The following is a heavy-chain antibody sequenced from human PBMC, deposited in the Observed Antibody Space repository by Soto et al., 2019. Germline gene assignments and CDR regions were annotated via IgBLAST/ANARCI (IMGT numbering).Heavy chain of an antibody. CDR3: ARLGPRIGLTHNYGMDF. J-gene: IGHJ6*02. D-gene: IGHD7-27*01. CDR1: GGTFSSYA. Sequence: SVKVSCKASGGTFSSYAISWVRQAPGQGLEWMGGIIPIFGTANYAQKFQGRVTITADESTSTAYMELSSLRSEDTAVYYCARLGPRIGLTHNYGMDFWGQGSTVTVSS. V-gene: IGHV1-69*13. CDR2: IIPIFGTA.